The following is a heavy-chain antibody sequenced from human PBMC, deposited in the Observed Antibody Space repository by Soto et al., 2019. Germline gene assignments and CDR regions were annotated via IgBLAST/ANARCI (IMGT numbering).Heavy chain of an antibody. J-gene: IGHJ4*02. CDR3: ARGHDSSGYSDS. CDR2: LNPKSGMT. D-gene: IGHD3-22*01. CDR1: GYTFTTYD. V-gene: IGHV1-8*01. Sequence: ASVKVSCKASGYTFTTYDFNWVRQAPGQGLEWMGWLNPKSGMTGSAQKFQGRVTMTRDSSISTVYMELSSLRSEDTAVYYCARGHDSSGYSDSWGRGTLVTVSS.